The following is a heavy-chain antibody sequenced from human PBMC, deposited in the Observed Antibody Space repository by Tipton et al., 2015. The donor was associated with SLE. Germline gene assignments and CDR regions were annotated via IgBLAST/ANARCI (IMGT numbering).Heavy chain of an antibody. V-gene: IGHV4-38-2*01. J-gene: IGHJ2*01. Sequence: TLSLTCAVSGYSISSGYYWGWIRQPPGKGLEWIGSIYHSGSTYYNPSLKSRVTISVDTSKNQFSLKLSSVTAADTAVYYCARGPGRYFDLWGRGTLVTVSS. CDR2: IYHSGST. CDR3: ARGPGRYFDL. CDR1: GYSISSGYY.